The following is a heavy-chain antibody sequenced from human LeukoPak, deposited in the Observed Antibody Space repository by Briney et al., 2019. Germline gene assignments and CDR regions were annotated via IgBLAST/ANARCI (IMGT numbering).Heavy chain of an antibody. CDR1: GYSINNYW. Sequence: GESLKISCKGSGYSINNYWIGWVRQMPGKGLEWTGIIYPADSDIRYSPSFQGQVTISADKSISTAYLQRSSLKASDTAMYYCARQEYCSGGSCYTWFDPWGQGTLVTVSS. CDR3: ARQEYCSGGSCYTWFDP. J-gene: IGHJ5*02. CDR2: IYPADSDI. D-gene: IGHD2-15*01. V-gene: IGHV5-51*01.